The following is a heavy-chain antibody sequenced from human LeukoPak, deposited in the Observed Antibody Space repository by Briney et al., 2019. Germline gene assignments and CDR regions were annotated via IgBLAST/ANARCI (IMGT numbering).Heavy chain of an antibody. J-gene: IGHJ4*02. CDR3: AREGLLAAAGTWYFDY. Sequence: GASVKVSCKASGYTSTGYYMHWVRQAPGQGLEWMGWINPNSGGTNYAQKFQGRVTMTRDTSISTAYMELSRLRSDDTAVYYCAREGLLAAAGTWYFDYWGKGTLVTVSS. CDR1: GYTSTGYY. V-gene: IGHV1-2*02. D-gene: IGHD6-13*01. CDR2: INPNSGGT.